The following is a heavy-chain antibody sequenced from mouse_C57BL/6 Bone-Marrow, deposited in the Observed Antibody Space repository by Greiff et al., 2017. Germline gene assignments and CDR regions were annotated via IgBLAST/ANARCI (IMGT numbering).Heavy chain of an antibody. CDR2: IHPNSGST. Sequence: QVQLLQPGAELVKPGASVKLSCKASGYTFTSYWMHWVKQRPGQGLEWIGMIHPNSGSTNYNEKFKSKATLTVDKSSSTAYMQLSSLTSEDSAVYYCAPTITKVVATDYWGQGTTLTVSS. CDR1: GYTFTSYW. CDR3: APTITKVVATDY. J-gene: IGHJ2*01. D-gene: IGHD1-1*01. V-gene: IGHV1-64*01.